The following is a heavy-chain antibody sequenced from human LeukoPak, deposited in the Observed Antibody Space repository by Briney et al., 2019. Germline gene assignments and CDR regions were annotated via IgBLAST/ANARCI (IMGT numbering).Heavy chain of an antibody. V-gene: IGHV3-11*04. D-gene: IGHD6-13*01. Sequence: GGSLRLSCAASGFTFSDYYMSWIRQAPGKGLEWVSYISSSGSTIYYADSVKGRFTISRDNAKNSLYLQMNSLRDEDTAVYYCARAKLYNSSWYNFDSWGQGTLVTVSS. J-gene: IGHJ4*02. CDR2: ISSSGSTI. CDR1: GFTFSDYY. CDR3: ARAKLYNSSWYNFDS.